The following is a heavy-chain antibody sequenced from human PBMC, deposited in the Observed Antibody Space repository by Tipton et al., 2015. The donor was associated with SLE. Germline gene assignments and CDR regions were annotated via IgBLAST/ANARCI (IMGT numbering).Heavy chain of an antibody. V-gene: IGHV3-21*03. J-gene: IGHJ4*02. CDR3: ARQVPGYISD. CDR2: ISSSSNYI. Sequence: SLRLSCAVSGFTFSSYTMNWFRRAPGKGLEWVSSISSSSNYIYYADSVKGRFTISRDNAKNSLYLQMNSLRVEDTAVYYCARQVPGYISDWGQGTLVTVSS. CDR1: GFTFSSYT. D-gene: IGHD6-13*01.